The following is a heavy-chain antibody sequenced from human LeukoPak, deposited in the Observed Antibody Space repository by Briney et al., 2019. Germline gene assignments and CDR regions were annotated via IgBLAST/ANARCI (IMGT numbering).Heavy chain of an antibody. D-gene: IGHD3-16*01. V-gene: IGHV4-59*01. J-gene: IGHJ4*02. CDR1: GASISSYY. CDR3: AKGRASHEY. Sequence: SETLSLTCTVSGASISSYYWSWIRQPPGKGLEWIGSIYYSGTTNYNPSLKSRVTTSIDTSKNQFSLELTSVTAADTAVFYCAKGRASHEYWGQGILVTVSS. CDR2: IYYSGTT.